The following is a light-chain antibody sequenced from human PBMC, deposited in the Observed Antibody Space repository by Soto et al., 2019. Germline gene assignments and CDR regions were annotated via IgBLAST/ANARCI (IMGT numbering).Light chain of an antibody. CDR2: GNS. V-gene: IGLV1-40*01. Sequence: QSVLTQPPSVSGAPGQRVTISCTGSSSNIGAGYDVHWYQQLPGTAPKLLIYGNSNRPSGVPDRFSGSKSGTSASLAITRLQAEDEADYYCQSYDSSLSAPYVFGTGTQLTVL. CDR3: QSYDSSLSAPYV. J-gene: IGLJ1*01. CDR1: SSNIGAGYD.